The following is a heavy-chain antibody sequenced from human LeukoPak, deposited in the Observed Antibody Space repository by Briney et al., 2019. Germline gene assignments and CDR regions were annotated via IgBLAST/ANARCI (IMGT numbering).Heavy chain of an antibody. Sequence: SETLSLTCTVSGYSISSGYYWGWIRQPPGKGLEWIGSIYHSGSTYYNPSPKSRVTISVDTSKNQFSLKLSSVTAADTAVYYCASLPDSSGYAGTWGQGTLVTVSS. CDR1: GYSISSGYY. J-gene: IGHJ5*02. CDR2: IYHSGST. CDR3: ASLPDSSGYAGT. V-gene: IGHV4-38-2*02. D-gene: IGHD3-22*01.